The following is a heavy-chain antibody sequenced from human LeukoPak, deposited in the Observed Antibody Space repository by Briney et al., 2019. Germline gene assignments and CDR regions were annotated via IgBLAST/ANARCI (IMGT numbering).Heavy chain of an antibody. CDR1: GYTFTSYY. J-gene: IGHJ3*02. V-gene: IGHV1-46*01. Sequence: ASVKVSCEASGYTFTSYYMHWVRQAPGQGLEWMGIINPSGGSTSYAQKFQGRVTMTRDTSTSTVYMELSSLRSEDTAVYYCARDSLEAGDAFDIWGQGTMVTVSS. CDR2: INPSGGST. CDR3: ARDSLEAGDAFDI.